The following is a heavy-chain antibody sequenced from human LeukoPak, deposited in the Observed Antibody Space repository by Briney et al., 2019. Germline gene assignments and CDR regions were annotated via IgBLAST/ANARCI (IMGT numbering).Heavy chain of an antibody. CDR1: GFTFSGSA. D-gene: IGHD6-19*01. Sequence: GGSLRLSCAASGFTFSGSAMHWVRQASGKGLEWVGRIRSKANSYATAYAASVKGRFTISRDDSKNTAYLQMNSLKTEDTAVYYCTRQGIRSSGWYRAQDYYYYMDVWGKGTTVTVSS. CDR2: IRSKANSYAT. V-gene: IGHV3-73*01. CDR3: TRQGIRSSGWYRAQDYYYYMDV. J-gene: IGHJ6*03.